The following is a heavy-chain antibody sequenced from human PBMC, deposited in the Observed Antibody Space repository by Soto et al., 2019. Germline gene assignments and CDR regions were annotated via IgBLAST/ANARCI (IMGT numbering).Heavy chain of an antibody. V-gene: IGHV3-74*01. J-gene: IGHJ6*02. CDR1: GFTFSTYW. CDR2: IKGDGSSL. Sequence: EVKVVESGGGLVQPGGFLRLSCVASGFTFSTYWMHWVRQVPGKGPVWVSRIKGDGSSLSYADSVKGRFTISRDNVENTVYLQMGSLRADDTAVYYCARGLKNYYGVDVWGQGTTVTVSS. CDR3: ARGLKNYYGVDV.